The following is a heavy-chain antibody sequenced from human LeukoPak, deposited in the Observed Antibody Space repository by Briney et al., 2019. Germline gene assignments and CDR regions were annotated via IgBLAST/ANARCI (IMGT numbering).Heavy chain of an antibody. D-gene: IGHD6-13*01. CDR1: GFTFSGSA. V-gene: IGHV3-73*01. Sequence: PGGSLRLSCAASGFTFSGSAMHWVHQASGKGLEWVGRIRSKTNSYATSYAASVKGRFALSRDDSKNTAYLQMNSLRAEDTAVYYCAKEGGGYYYHYYMDVWGKGTTVTVSS. CDR3: AKEGGGYYYHYYMDV. J-gene: IGHJ6*03. CDR2: IRSKTNSYAT.